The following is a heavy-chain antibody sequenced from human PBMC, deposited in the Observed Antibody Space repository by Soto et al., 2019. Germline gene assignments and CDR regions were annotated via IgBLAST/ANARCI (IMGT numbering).Heavy chain of an antibody. D-gene: IGHD2-15*01. Sequence: QLQLQESGPGLVKPSETLSLTCTVSGGSISSSSYYWGWIRQPPGKGLEWIGSIYYRGNTYSNPSLKSRVTISVDTSKNQFSLKLSSVTAADTAVYYCAREGGGYCSGGSCQGDYWGQGTLVTVSS. CDR2: IYYRGNT. V-gene: IGHV4-39*02. CDR3: AREGGGYCSGGSCQGDY. CDR1: GGSISSSSYY. J-gene: IGHJ4*02.